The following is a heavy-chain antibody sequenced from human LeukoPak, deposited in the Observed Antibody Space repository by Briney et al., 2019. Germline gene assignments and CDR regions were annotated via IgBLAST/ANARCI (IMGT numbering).Heavy chain of an antibody. CDR1: GGSISSGGHY. J-gene: IGHJ4*02. D-gene: IGHD1-1*01. Sequence: SQTLSLTCTVSGGSISSGGHYWSWIRQPPGKGLEWIGYIYHSGSTYYNPSLESRVTISVDRSKSQFSLKLTSVTAADTAVYYCARVMILESGYFDYWGQGTLVTVSS. CDR3: ARVMILESGYFDY. CDR2: IYHSGST. V-gene: IGHV4-30-2*01.